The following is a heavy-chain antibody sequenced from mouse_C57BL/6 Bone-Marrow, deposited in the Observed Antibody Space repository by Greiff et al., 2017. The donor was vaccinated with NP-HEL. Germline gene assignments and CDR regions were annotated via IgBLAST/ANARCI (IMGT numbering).Heavy chain of an antibody. D-gene: IGHD1-1*01. CDR3: ARDGSSYGFAY. CDR2: IDPSDSYT. Sequence: VQLQQPGAELVMPGASVKLSCKASGYTFTSYWMHWVKQRPGQGLEWIGEIDPSDSYTNYNQKFKGKSTLTVDKSSSTADMQLSSLTAEDSAVYYCARDGSSYGFAYWGQGTLVTVSA. V-gene: IGHV1-69*01. CDR1: GYTFTSYW. J-gene: IGHJ3*01.